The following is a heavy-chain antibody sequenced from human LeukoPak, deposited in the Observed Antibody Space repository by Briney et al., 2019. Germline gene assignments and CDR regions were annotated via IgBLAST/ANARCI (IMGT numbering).Heavy chain of an antibody. CDR2: IYYSGST. V-gene: IGHV4-39*07. Sequence: SETVSLTCIVSGGSLSSNSYYWCWIRQSPGKGLEWIGSIYYSGSTYYNPSLKSRVTISVDRTENQFSLKLNSVTAADTAVYYCASAETYFDWLFDYWGQGTLVTVSS. J-gene: IGHJ4*02. D-gene: IGHD3-9*01. CDR3: ASAETYFDWLFDY. CDR1: GGSLSSNSYY.